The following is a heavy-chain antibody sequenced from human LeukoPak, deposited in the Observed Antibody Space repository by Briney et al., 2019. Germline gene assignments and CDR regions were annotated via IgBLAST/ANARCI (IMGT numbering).Heavy chain of an antibody. CDR1: DDSISTYY. CDR3: AGGWIQPGAFDI. D-gene: IGHD5-18*01. J-gene: IGHJ3*02. Sequence: SETLSLTCTVSDDSISTYYWSWIRQPPGKGLEWIGYIYYSGSTNCNPSLQSRVTISVDTSKNQFSLKLSSVTAADTAVYYCAGGWIQPGAFDIWGQGTMVTVSS. CDR2: IYYSGST. V-gene: IGHV4-59*01.